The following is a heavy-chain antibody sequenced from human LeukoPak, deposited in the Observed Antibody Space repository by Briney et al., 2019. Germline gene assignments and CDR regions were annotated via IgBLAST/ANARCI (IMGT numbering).Heavy chain of an antibody. CDR3: ARAERGGPNAFDY. CDR1: GYTFTGYY. J-gene: IGHJ4*02. CDR2: INPNSGGT. V-gene: IGHV1-2*04. Sequence: ASVKVPCKASGYTFTGYYMHWVRQAPGQGLEWMGWINPNSGGTNYAQKFQGWVTMTRDTSISTAYMELSRLRSDDTAVYYCARAERGGPNAFDYWGQGTLVTVSS. D-gene: IGHD1-1*01.